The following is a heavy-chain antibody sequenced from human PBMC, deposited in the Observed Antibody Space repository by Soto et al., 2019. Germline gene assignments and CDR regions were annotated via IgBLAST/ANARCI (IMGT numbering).Heavy chain of an antibody. D-gene: IGHD1-26*01. V-gene: IGHV3-30-3*01. Sequence: GGSPRLSCAASGFTFSSYAMHWVRQDPGKGLEWVAVISYDGSNKYYADSVKGRFTISRDNSKNTLYLQMNSLRAEDTAVYYCASEFPSDGELPYYYCGMDVWGQGTKVTVS. CDR3: ASEFPSDGELPYYYCGMDV. CDR2: ISYDGSNK. CDR1: GFTFSSYA. J-gene: IGHJ6*02.